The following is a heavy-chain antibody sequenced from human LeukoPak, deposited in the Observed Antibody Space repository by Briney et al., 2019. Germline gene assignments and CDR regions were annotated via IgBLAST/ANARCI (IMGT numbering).Heavy chain of an antibody. J-gene: IGHJ3*02. CDR3: ARVEWELPLDAFDI. D-gene: IGHD1-26*01. V-gene: IGHV1-18*01. Sequence: ASVKVSCKASGYTFTSYGISWVRQAPGQGLEWMGWISAYNGNTNYAQKLQGRVTMTTDTSTSTAYMELRSLRSDDTAVYYRARVEWELPLDAFDIWGQGTMVTVSS. CDR2: ISAYNGNT. CDR1: GYTFTSYG.